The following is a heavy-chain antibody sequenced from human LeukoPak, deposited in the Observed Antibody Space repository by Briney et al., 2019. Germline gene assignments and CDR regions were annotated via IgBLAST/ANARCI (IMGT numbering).Heavy chain of an antibody. CDR3: AKARMIPHWYYFDY. D-gene: IGHD3-22*01. CDR2: ISYDGSNK. Sequence: PGGSLRLSCTTSGFNFNNAWMNWVRQAPGKGLEWVAVISYDGSNKYYADSVKGRFTISRDNSKNTLYLQMNSLRAEDTAVYYCAKARMIPHWYYFDYWGQGTLVTVSS. J-gene: IGHJ4*02. V-gene: IGHV3-30*18. CDR1: GFNFNNAW.